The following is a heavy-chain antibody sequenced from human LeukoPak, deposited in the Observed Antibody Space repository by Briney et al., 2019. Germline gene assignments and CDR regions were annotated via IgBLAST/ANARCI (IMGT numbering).Heavy chain of an antibody. D-gene: IGHD2-2*01. V-gene: IGHV3-21*01. CDR2: ISSSSSYI. Sequence: PGGSLRLSCTASGFTFSSYEMNWVRQPPGKGLEWVSSISSSSSYIYYADSVKGRFTISRDNAKNSLYLQMNSLRAEDTAVYYCARGSCSSTSCYVDYWGQGTLVTVSS. CDR3: ARGSCSSTSCYVDY. J-gene: IGHJ4*02. CDR1: GFTFSSYE.